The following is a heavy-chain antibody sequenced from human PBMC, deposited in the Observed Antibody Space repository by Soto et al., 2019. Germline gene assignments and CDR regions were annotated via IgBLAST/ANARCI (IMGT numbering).Heavy chain of an antibody. CDR2: INHSGST. D-gene: IGHD3-3*01. V-gene: IGHV4-34*01. J-gene: IGHJ6*02. Sequence: SETLSLTCAVYGGSFSGYYWSWIRQPPGKGLEWIGEINHSGSTNYNPSLKSRVTISVDTSKNQFSLKLSSVTAADTAVYYCARGYDFWSGYYKVYYYGMDVWGQGTTVTVSS. CDR1: GGSFSGYY. CDR3: ARGYDFWSGYYKVYYYGMDV.